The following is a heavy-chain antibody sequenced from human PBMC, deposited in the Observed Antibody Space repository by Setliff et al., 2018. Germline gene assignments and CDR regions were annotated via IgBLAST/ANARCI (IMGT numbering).Heavy chain of an antibody. Sequence: GGSLRLSCAASGFTFRSYEMNWVRQAPGKGLEWVSSISSSSSYIYYADSVKGRFTISRDNAKNSLYLQMNSLRAEDTAVYYCARDTYTIFGVVPSEAHAFDIWGQGTMVTVS. V-gene: IGHV3-21*01. CDR1: GFTFRSYE. CDR3: ARDTYTIFGVVPSEAHAFDI. J-gene: IGHJ3*02. CDR2: ISSSSSYI. D-gene: IGHD3-3*01.